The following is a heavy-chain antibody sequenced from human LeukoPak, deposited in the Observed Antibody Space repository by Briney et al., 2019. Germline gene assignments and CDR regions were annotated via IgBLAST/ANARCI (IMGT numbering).Heavy chain of an antibody. V-gene: IGHV3-64*01. CDR3: ARDAINYGDYMFDY. D-gene: IGHD2-21*02. J-gene: IGHJ4*02. CDR2: ISNNGGRT. CDR1: GFTFSNFA. Sequence: GESLRLSCAASGFTFSNFAMHWVRQAPGKGLEYVSGISNNGGRTYYANSVKGRFTISRDNSKNTLYLQMGSLRAEDMAVYYCARDAINYGDYMFDYWGQGTLVTVSS.